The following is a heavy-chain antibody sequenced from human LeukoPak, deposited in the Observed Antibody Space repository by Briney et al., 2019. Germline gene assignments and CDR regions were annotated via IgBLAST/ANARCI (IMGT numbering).Heavy chain of an antibody. Sequence: ASVKVSCKASGGTFSSYAISWVRQAPGQGVEWMGGIIPIFGTANYAQKFQGRVTITADESTSTAYMELRSLRSDDTAVYYCARVSQLPFDYWGQGTLVTVSS. J-gene: IGHJ4*02. CDR3: ARVSQLPFDY. V-gene: IGHV1-69*13. CDR2: IIPIFGTA. D-gene: IGHD2-2*01. CDR1: GGTFSSYA.